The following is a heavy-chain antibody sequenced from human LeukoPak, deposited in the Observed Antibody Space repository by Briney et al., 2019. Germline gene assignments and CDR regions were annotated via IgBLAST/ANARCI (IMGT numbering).Heavy chain of an antibody. CDR1: GFTFSSYS. Sequence: GGSLRLSCAASGFTFSSYSMNWVRQAPGKGLEWVSYISSSSTIYYADSVKGRFTISRDNAKNSLYLQMNSLRAEDTAVYYCARGDDYGDDTYNWFDPWGQGTLVTVSS. CDR3: ARGDDYGDDTYNWFDP. CDR2: ISSSSTI. V-gene: IGHV3-48*01. D-gene: IGHD4-17*01. J-gene: IGHJ5*02.